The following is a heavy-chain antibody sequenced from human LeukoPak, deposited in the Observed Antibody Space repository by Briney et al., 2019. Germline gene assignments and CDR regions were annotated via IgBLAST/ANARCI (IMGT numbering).Heavy chain of an antibody. CDR1: GFTFSNYW. D-gene: IGHD3-3*01. J-gene: IGHJ4*02. V-gene: IGHV3-7*01. CDR3: ARARGKDFWSGYYYFDY. Sequence: GGSLRLSCAASGFTFSNYWMTWVRQAPGMGLEWVANIKQDGSEKYYVDSVKGRFTISRDNAENSLYLQMNSLRAEDTAVYYCARARGKDFWSGYYYFDYWGQGTLVTVSS. CDR2: IKQDGSEK.